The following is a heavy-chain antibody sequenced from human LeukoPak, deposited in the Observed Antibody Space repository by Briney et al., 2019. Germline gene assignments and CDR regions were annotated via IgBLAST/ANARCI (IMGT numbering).Heavy chain of an antibody. Sequence: PGRSLRLSCAASGFTFSSYAMHWVRQAPGKGLEWVAVISYDGSNKYYADSVKGRFTISRDNSKNTLYLQMNSLSAEDTAVYYCARVLLRTAAASGFDYWGQGTLVTVSS. CDR2: ISYDGSNK. D-gene: IGHD6-25*01. CDR3: ARVLLRTAAASGFDY. V-gene: IGHV3-30*04. CDR1: GFTFSSYA. J-gene: IGHJ4*02.